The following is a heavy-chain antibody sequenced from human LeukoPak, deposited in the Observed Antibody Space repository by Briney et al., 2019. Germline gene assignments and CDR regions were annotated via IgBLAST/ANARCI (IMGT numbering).Heavy chain of an antibody. CDR2: IYHSGST. CDR1: GGSISSGGYY. D-gene: IGHD5-24*01. Sequence: PSETLSLTCTVSGGSISSGGYYWSWIRQPPGKGLEWIGYIYHSGSTYYNPSLKSRVTISVDRSKNQFSLKLSSVTAADTAVYYCARVGQRWLQFHFDYWGQGTLVTVSS. J-gene: IGHJ4*02. CDR3: ARVGQRWLQFHFDY. V-gene: IGHV4-30-2*01.